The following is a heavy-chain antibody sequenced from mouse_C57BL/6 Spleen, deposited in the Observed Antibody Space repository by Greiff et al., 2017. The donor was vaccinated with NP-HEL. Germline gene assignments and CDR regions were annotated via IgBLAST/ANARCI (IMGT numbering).Heavy chain of an antibody. CDR3: ATPSDYPYAMDY. D-gene: IGHD2-4*01. J-gene: IGHJ4*01. CDR1: GFTFSDYG. CDR2: ISSGSSTI. Sequence: EVHLVESGGGLVKPGGSLKLSCAASGFTFSDYGMHWVRQAPEKGLEWVAYISSGSSTIYYADTVKGRFTISRDNAKNTLFLQMTSLRSEDTAMYYCATPSDYPYAMDYWGQGTSVTVSS. V-gene: IGHV5-17*01.